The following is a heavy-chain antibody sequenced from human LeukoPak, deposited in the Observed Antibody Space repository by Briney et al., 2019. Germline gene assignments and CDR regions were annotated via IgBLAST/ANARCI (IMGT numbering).Heavy chain of an antibody. J-gene: IGHJ3*02. CDR3: ARVAAIVVVSNAFDI. V-gene: IGHV1-3*01. CDR1: GYTFTSYA. D-gene: IGHD3-22*01. CDR2: INAGNGNT. Sequence: ASVKVSCKASGYTFTSYAMHWVRQAPGQRLEWMGWINAGNGNTKYSQKFQGRVTITRDTSASTAYMELGSLGSEDTAVYYCARVAAIVVVSNAFDIWGQGTMVTVSS.